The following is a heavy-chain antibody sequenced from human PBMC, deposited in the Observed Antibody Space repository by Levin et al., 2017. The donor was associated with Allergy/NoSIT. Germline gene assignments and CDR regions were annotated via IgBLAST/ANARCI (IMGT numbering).Heavy chain of an antibody. J-gene: IGHJ4*02. CDR2: IWSDGSKT. V-gene: IGHV3-33*01. D-gene: IGHD3-3*01. CDR3: ARDKGQFAEWLFYFDY. CDR1: GFTLSSSG. Sequence: GGSLRLSCAASGFTLSSSGMHWVRQAPGKGLEWVAVIWSDGSKTYYADSVEGRFTISRDNSKNTLFLQMDSLRADDTAVYYCARDKGQFAEWLFYFDYWGQGTLVTVSS.